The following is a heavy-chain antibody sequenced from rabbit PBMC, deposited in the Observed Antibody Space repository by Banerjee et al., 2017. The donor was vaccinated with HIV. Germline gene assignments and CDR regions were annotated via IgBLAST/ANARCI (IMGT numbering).Heavy chain of an antibody. D-gene: IGHD6-1*01. CDR3: ARDKADVAGYGYPL. J-gene: IGHJ4*01. Sequence: QEQLVESGGGLVQPEGSLTLTCKASGFTLSSSDYMCWVRQAPGKGLEWIGCIVAGSSGTTYYASWAKGRFTVSKTSSTTVTLQMTTLTAADTATYFCARDKADVAGYGYPLWGQGTLVTVS. CDR1: GFTLSSSDY. CDR2: IVAGSSGTT. V-gene: IGHV1S45*01.